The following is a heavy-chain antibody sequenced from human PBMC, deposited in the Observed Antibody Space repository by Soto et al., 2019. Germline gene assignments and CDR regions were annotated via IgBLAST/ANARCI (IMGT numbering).Heavy chain of an antibody. V-gene: IGHV1-69*13. CDR1: GGTFSSYA. J-gene: IGHJ4*02. Sequence: SVKVSCKASGGTFSSYAISWVRQAPGQGLEWMGGIIPIFGTANYAQKFQGRVTITADESTSTAYMELSSLRSEDTAVYYCASVGLYDILTGYYSHYFDYWGQGTLVTVSS. CDR2: IIPIFGTA. D-gene: IGHD3-9*01. CDR3: ASVGLYDILTGYYSHYFDY.